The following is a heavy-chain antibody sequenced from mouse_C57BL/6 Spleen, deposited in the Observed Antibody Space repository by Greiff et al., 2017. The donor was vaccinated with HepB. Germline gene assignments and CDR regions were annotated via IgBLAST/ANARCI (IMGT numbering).Heavy chain of an antibody. Sequence: VQLQQSGPELVKPGASVKISCKASGYTFTDYYMNWVKQSHGKSLEWIGDINPNNGGTSYNQKFKGKATLTVDKSSSTAYMELRSMTSEASAVYYCAREGDMVTPPFAYWGQGTLVTVSA. CDR2: INPNNGGT. CDR1: GYTFTDYY. D-gene: IGHD2-2*01. CDR3: AREGDMVTPPFAY. J-gene: IGHJ3*01. V-gene: IGHV1-26*01.